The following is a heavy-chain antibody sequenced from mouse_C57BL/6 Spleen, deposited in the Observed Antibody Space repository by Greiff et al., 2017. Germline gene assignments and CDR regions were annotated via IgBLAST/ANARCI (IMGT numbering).Heavy chain of an antibody. V-gene: IGHV7-3*01. CDR3: ARWIYYGNYEDY. D-gene: IGHD2-1*01. CDR2: IRNKANGYTT. CDR1: GFTFTDYY. J-gene: IGHJ2*01. Sequence: DVQLVESGGGLVQPGGSLSLSCAASGFTFTDYYMSWVRQPPGKALEWLGFIRNKANGYTTEYSASVKGRFTISRDNSQSILYLQMNALRAEDSATYYCARWIYYGNYEDYWGQGTTLTVSS.